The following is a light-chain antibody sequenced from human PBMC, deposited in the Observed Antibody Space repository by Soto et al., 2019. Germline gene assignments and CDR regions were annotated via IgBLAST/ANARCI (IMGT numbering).Light chain of an antibody. J-gene: IGLJ2*01. CDR1: SSDVGHYNY. CDR2: DVN. V-gene: IGLV2-14*01. Sequence: QSALTQPASVSGSPGQSITISCTGTSSDVGHYNYVSWCQQHPGKAPKLIIYDVNTRPSGVSNRFSGSKSGNTASLTISGLQAEDEADYYCSSYTSSSTVVFGGGTKLAVL. CDR3: SSYTSSSTVV.